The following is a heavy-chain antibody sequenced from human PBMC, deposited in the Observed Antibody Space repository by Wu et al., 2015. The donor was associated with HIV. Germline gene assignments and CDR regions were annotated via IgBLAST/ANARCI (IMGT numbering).Heavy chain of an antibody. CDR3: ARAPKYCSSTSCYSGWFDP. D-gene: IGHD2-2*01. J-gene: IGHJ5*02. Sequence: QVQLVQSGAEVKKPGSSVKVSCKASGGTFSSYAISWVRQAPGQGLEWMGGIIPIFGTANYAQKFQGRVTITADESTSTAYMELSSLRSEDTAVYYCARAPKYCSSTSCYSGWFDPWGQGTLVTVSS. CDR1: GGTFSSYA. V-gene: IGHV1-69*12. CDR2: IIPIFGTA.